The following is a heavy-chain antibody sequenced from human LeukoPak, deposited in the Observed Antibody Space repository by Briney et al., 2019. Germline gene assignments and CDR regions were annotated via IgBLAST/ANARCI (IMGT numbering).Heavy chain of an antibody. D-gene: IGHD1-26*01. CDR3: VTGVPWD. CDR1: GNTFTTYD. J-gene: IGHJ4*02. Sequence: ASVKVSCKASGNTFTTYDFNWVRQAPGQGFEWMGWMNPKTGRTGYAQKFRGRFTMTRNISISTAYLEVTNLRFEDTALYYCVTGVPWDWGQGSLIIVSS. V-gene: IGHV1-8*01. CDR2: MNPKTGRT.